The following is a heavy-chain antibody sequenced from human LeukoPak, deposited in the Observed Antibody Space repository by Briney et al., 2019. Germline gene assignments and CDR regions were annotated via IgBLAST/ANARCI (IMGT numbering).Heavy chain of an antibody. D-gene: IGHD1-7*01. CDR3: ARDLRTGTTNNWFDP. CDR2: IYYSGST. J-gene: IGHJ5*02. CDR1: GGSISSSSYY. V-gene: IGHV4-39*07. Sequence: SETLSLTCTVSGGSISSSSYYWGWIRQPPGKGLEWIGSIYYSGSTYYNPSLKSRVTISVDTSKNQFSLKLSSVTAADTAVYYCARDLRTGTTNNWFDPWGQGTLVTVSS.